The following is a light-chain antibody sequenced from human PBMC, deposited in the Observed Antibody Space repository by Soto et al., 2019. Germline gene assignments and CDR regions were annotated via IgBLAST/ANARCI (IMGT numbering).Light chain of an antibody. V-gene: IGLV2-8*01. CDR1: SSDVGGYNY. Sequence: QSALTQPPSASGSPGQSVTISCTGTSSDVGGYNYVSWYQQHPGKAPKLMISEVSKRTSGVPDRFSGSKSGNTASLTVSGLQDEDEADYYCSSYADSIVLFGGGTKLTVL. J-gene: IGLJ2*01. CDR2: EVS. CDR3: SSYADSIVL.